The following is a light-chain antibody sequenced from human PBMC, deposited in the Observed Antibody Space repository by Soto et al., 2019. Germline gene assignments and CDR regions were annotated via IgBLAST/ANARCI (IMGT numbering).Light chain of an antibody. CDR3: QQPGRLPGA. CDR1: HVFRGL. Sequence: EVVLTKSRVSLSYSPGERATLSWSASHVFRGLLAWYQQKPGQAPRVLIYDAYSRATGIPHRFSGSGSGTDFTLTISSLETEDSAVYYSQQPGRLPGAFGQGTRLEIK. CDR2: DAY. V-gene: IGKV3-11*01. J-gene: IGKJ5*01.